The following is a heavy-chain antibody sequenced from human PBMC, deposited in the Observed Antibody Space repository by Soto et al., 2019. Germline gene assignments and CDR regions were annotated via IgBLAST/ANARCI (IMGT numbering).Heavy chain of an antibody. CDR3: ARRPNLEHGMDV. CDR2: INPGDSDT. J-gene: IGHJ6*02. V-gene: IGHV5-51*01. Sequence: EVLLVQSGAEVKKPGESLKISCEGSGYSFTSYWIGWARQMSGKGLEWMGIINPGDSDTRYSPSFQGQVTISVDRSINTAYLHWSSLEASDTAMYYCARRPNLEHGMDVWGQGTTVTVSS. CDR1: GYSFTSYW.